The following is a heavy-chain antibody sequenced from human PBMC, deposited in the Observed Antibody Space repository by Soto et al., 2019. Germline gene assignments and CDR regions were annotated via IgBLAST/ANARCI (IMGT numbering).Heavy chain of an antibody. Sequence: GGSLRLSCAASGFTFSSYWMNWVRQAPGKGLEWVAYIKQDGSEKYYVDSVKGRFTISRDNAKNSLYLHMNSLRAEDTAVYYCARGRFKQYSSSWYYFDYWGQGTLVTVSS. V-gene: IGHV3-7*01. J-gene: IGHJ4*02. CDR1: GFTFSSYW. CDR3: ARGRFKQYSSSWYYFDY. CDR2: IKQDGSEK. D-gene: IGHD6-13*01.